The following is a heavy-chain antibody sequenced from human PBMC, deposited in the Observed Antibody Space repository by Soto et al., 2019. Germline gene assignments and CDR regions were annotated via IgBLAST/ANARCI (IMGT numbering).Heavy chain of an antibody. CDR3: TADHWS. CDR1: EYTFSDAW. V-gene: IGHV3-15*01. D-gene: IGHD3-3*01. CDR2: INRKIDGETT. Sequence: PGGSLRLSCVVFEYTFSDAWMSWVRQAPGKGLEWVVRINRKIDGETTDYAAPVEGRFTIARDDSKNTLYLQMSSLKIEDTAVYFCTADHWSWGQGTLVTVSS. J-gene: IGHJ4*02.